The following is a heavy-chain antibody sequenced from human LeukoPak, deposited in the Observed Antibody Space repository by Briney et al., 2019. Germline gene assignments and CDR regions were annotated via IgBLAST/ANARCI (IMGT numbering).Heavy chain of an antibody. CDR3: AKALVVVVAAGFDP. Sequence: PGGSLRLSCAASGFTFSSYAMSWVRQAPGKGLEWDSAISGSGGSTYYADSVKGRFTISRDNSKNTLYLQMNSLRAEDTAVYYCAKALVVVVAAGFDPWGQGTLVTVSS. J-gene: IGHJ5*02. V-gene: IGHV3-23*01. D-gene: IGHD2-15*01. CDR2: ISGSGGST. CDR1: GFTFSSYA.